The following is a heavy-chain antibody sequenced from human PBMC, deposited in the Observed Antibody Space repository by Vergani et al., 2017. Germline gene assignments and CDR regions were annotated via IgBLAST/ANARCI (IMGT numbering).Heavy chain of an antibody. D-gene: IGHD2-21*01. Sequence: QVRLEESGPGLVKPSETLSLTCSVSGYSIGSGFYWAWIRQSPGEGLQWLTSIHNRWKTYHNPSLKSRVSVSLDTSKNRFSLDLTSVTATDTAVYYCARSQGDYWYFDLWGPGSLFTVSS. CDR3: ARSQGDYWYFDL. J-gene: IGHJ2*01. CDR2: IHNRWKT. CDR1: GYSIGSGFY. V-gene: IGHV4-38-2*01.